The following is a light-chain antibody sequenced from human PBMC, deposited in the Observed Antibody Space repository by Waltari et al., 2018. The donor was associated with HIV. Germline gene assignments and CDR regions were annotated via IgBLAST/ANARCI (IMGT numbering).Light chain of an antibody. V-gene: IGKV3-15*01. Sequence: DIVMTQSPATLSVSPGERATLSCRASQSVRSNLAWYQQKPGQVPRLLIYGASTSATGIPARFSGSGSGTEFTLTISSLQSEDFAIYYCQQYNNWPPLFTFGPGTKVDIK. CDR2: GAS. J-gene: IGKJ3*01. CDR1: QSVRSN. CDR3: QQYNNWPPLFT.